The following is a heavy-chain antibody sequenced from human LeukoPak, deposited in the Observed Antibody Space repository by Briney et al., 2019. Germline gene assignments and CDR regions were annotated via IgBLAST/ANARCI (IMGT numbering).Heavy chain of an antibody. V-gene: IGHV4-31*03. Sequence: SETLSLTCTVSGGSISSGGYYWSWIRQHPGKGLEWIGYIYYSGSTYYNPSLKSRVTMSVDTSENQCSLKLSSVTAADTAVYYCATTVGSYFDYWSQGTLVTVSS. D-gene: IGHD3-16*01. CDR3: ATTVGSYFDY. J-gene: IGHJ4*02. CDR1: GGSISSGGYY. CDR2: IYYSGST.